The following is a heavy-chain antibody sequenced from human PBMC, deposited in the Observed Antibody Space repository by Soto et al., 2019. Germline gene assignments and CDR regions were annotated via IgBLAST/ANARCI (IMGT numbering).Heavy chain of an antibody. Sequence: SVKVSCKASGGTFSSYAISWVRQAPGQGLEWMGGIIPISGTANYAQKFQGRVTITADESTSTAYMELSSLRSEDTAVYYCARDLRVSVAMPVHYYYGMDVWRQGTPVTV. V-gene: IGHV1-69*13. CDR1: GGTFSSYA. CDR3: ARDLRVSVAMPVHYYYGMDV. J-gene: IGHJ6*02. D-gene: IGHD2-2*01. CDR2: IIPISGTA.